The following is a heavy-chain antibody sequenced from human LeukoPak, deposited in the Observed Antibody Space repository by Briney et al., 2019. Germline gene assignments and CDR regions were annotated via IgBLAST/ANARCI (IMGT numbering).Heavy chain of an antibody. CDR3: ARQPVKGYYHDSSGYAGAFDI. CDR1: GFTVSSNY. V-gene: IGHV3-66*04. Sequence: GGSLRLSCAASGFTVSSNYMSWVRQAPGKGLEWVSVIYSGGSTYYADSVKGRFTISRDNSKNTLYLQMNSLRAEDTAVYYCARQPVKGYYHDSSGYAGAFDIWGQGTMVTVSS. J-gene: IGHJ3*02. D-gene: IGHD3-22*01. CDR2: IYSGGST.